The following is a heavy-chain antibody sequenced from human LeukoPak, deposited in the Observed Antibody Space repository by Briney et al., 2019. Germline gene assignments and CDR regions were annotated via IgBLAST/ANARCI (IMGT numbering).Heavy chain of an antibody. CDR1: GFTFSSYW. CDR2: INSDGSST. D-gene: IGHD2-8*02. CDR3: AREFRVLPDI. J-gene: IGHJ3*02. Sequence: GASVKVSCAASGFTFSSYWMHWVRQAPGKGLVWVSRINSDGSSTNYADSVKGRFTISRDNAKNTLYLQMNSLRDEDTAVYYCAREFRVLPDIWGQGTMVTVSS. V-gene: IGHV3-74*01.